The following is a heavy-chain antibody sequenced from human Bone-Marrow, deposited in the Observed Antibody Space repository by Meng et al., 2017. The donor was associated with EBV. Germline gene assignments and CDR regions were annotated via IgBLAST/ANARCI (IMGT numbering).Heavy chain of an antibody. V-gene: IGHV1-69*01. CDR3: ASGGGLVVYANSFDY. Sequence: VQLWQSGAEVKKPGSSVKVPCKASGGTFSSYAISWVRQAPGQGLEWMGGIIPIFGTANYAQKFQGRVTITADESTSTAYMELSSLRSEDTAMYYCASGGGLVVYANSFDYWGQGTLVTVSS. CDR2: IIPIFGTA. J-gene: IGHJ4*02. CDR1: GGTFSSYA. D-gene: IGHD2-8*02.